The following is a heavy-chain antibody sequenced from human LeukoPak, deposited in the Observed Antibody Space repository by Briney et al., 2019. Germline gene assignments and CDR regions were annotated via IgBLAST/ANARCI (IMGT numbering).Heavy chain of an antibody. CDR3: ARDRGSSGWQPLDY. CDR2: IYTSGST. J-gene: IGHJ4*02. D-gene: IGHD6-25*01. V-gene: IGHV4-4*07. CDR1: GGSISSYY. Sequence: SETLSLTCTVSGGSISSYYWSWIRQPAGKGLEWIGRIYTSGSTNYNPSLKSRVTMSVDTSKNQFSLKLSSVTAADTAVYYCARDRGSSGWQPLDYWGQGTLVTVSS.